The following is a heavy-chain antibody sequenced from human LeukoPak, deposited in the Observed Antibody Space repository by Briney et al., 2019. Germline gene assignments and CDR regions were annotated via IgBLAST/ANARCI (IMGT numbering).Heavy chain of an antibody. CDR2: INPNSGGT. Sequence: ASVKVSCKASGYTFTGYYMHWVRQAPGQGLEWMGWINPNSGGTNYAQKFRGRVTMTRDTSISTAYMELSRLRSDDTAVYYCARDRDISRSNWFDPWGQGTLVTVSS. D-gene: IGHD2-2*01. CDR1: GYTFTGYY. V-gene: IGHV1-2*02. J-gene: IGHJ5*02. CDR3: ARDRDISRSNWFDP.